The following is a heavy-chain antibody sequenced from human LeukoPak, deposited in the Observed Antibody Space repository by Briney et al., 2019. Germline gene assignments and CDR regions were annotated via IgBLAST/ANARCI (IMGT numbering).Heavy chain of an antibody. J-gene: IGHJ3*02. CDR2: INHSGST. D-gene: IGHD6-6*01. CDR1: GFTFSSYA. V-gene: IGHV4-34*01. Sequence: GSLRLSCAASGFTFSSYAMSWVRQPPGKGLEWIGEINHSGSTNYNPSLKSRVTISVDTSKNQFSLKLSSVTAADTAVYYCARARRSIAARPRDAFDIWGQGTMVTVSS. CDR3: ARARRSIAARPRDAFDI.